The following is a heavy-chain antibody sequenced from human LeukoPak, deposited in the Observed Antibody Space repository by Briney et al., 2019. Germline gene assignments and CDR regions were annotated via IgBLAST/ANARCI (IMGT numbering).Heavy chain of an antibody. V-gene: IGHV3-15*07. Sequence: GGFLRLSCAVSGLTFSSSWMDWVRQAPGKGLEWVGRIKSKTGGGTTDYAAPVKGRFTISRDDSKNTLYLQMNSLKTEDTAVYYCTTSYYDFWSGYYLFDYWGQGTLVTVSS. J-gene: IGHJ4*02. CDR3: TTSYYDFWSGYYLFDY. D-gene: IGHD3-3*01. CDR1: GLTFSSSW. CDR2: IKSKTGGGTT.